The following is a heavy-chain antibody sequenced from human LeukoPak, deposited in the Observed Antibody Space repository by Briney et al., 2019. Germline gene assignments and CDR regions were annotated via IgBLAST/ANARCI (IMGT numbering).Heavy chain of an antibody. CDR2: ISSSSSTI. J-gene: IGHJ4*02. D-gene: IGHD3-3*02. Sequence: GGSLRLSSAASGFTFSSYSMNWVRQAPGKGREGGSYISSSSSTIYCADSVKGRSTISRDNAKNSLYLQMNSLRAEDAAVYYCARDHFYWGQGTLVTVSS. CDR1: GFTFSSYS. CDR3: ARDHFY. V-gene: IGHV3-48*01.